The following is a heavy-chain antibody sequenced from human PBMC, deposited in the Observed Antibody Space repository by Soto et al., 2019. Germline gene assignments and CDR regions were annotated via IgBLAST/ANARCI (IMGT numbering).Heavy chain of an antibody. D-gene: IGHD2-15*01. CDR2: ISGSGGST. Sequence: EVQLLESGGGLVQPGGSLRLSCAASGFTFSSYAMSWVRQAPGKGLEWVSAISGSGGSTYYADSVKGRFTFSRDNSKNTLYLQMNSLRAEDTAVYYCAKRPYCSGGSCYSRIFDYWGQGTLVTVSS. J-gene: IGHJ4*02. CDR3: AKRPYCSGGSCYSRIFDY. V-gene: IGHV3-23*01. CDR1: GFTFSSYA.